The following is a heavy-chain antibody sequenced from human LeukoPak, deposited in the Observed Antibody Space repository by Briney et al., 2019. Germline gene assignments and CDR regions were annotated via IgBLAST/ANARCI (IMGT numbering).Heavy chain of an antibody. Sequence: SETLSLTCTVSGGSISSSSYYWGWIRQPPGKGLEWIGSIYYSGSTYYNPSLKSRVTISVDTSKNQFSLKLSSVTAADTAVYYRARDWGVSARPGYMDVWGKGTTVTVSS. J-gene: IGHJ6*03. CDR3: ARDWGVSARPGYMDV. CDR2: IYYSGST. V-gene: IGHV4-39*07. CDR1: GGSISSSSYY. D-gene: IGHD6-6*01.